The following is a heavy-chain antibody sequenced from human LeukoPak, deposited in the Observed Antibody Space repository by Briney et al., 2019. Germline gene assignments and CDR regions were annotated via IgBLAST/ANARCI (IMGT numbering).Heavy chain of an antibody. D-gene: IGHD1-14*01. CDR1: GGSISSYY. CDR2: IYYIGST. V-gene: IGHV4-59*08. CDR3: ARHSAYLNPFDY. J-gene: IGHJ4*02. Sequence: ASETLSLTCTVSGGSISSYYWSWIRQPPGKGLEWIGYIYYIGSTNYSPSLKSRVTMSVDTSKNQFSLKLSSVTAADTAVYFCARHSAYLNPFDYWGQGTLVTVSS.